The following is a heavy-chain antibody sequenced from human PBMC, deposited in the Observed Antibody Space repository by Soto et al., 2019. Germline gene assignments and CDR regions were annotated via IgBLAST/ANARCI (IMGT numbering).Heavy chain of an antibody. V-gene: IGHV3-23*01. D-gene: IGHD3-10*01. J-gene: IGHJ5*02. Sequence: EVQLLESGGGLVQPGGSLRLSCAASGFTFSSYAMSWVRQAPGKGLEWVSAISGSGGSTYYADSVKGRFTISRDNSKNTLYRQMNSLRAEDTAVYYCAKRDWVRGEFDPWGQGTLVTVSS. CDR3: AKRDWVRGEFDP. CDR1: GFTFSSYA. CDR2: ISGSGGST.